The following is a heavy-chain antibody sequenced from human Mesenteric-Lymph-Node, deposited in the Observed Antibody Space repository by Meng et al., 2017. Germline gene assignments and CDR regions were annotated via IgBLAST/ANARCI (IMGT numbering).Heavy chain of an antibody. V-gene: IGHV3-21*01. CDR3: AISSEVVVTANWDYYGMDV. J-gene: IGHJ6*02. D-gene: IGHD2-21*02. CDR1: GFTFSSHS. Sequence: GESLKISCAASGFTFSSHSMNWVRQAPGKGLEWVSSISVGSTYIYYADSVKGRFTISRDNAKNSVYLQMNSLRAEDTAVYYCAISSEVVVTANWDYYGMDVWGQGTTVTVSS. CDR2: ISVGSTYI.